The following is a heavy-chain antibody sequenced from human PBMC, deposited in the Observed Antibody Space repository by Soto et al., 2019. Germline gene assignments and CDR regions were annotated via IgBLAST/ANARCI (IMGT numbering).Heavy chain of an antibody. D-gene: IGHD5-18*01. J-gene: IGHJ6*02. V-gene: IGHV4-34*01. CDR2: INHSGST. Sequence: SDTLSLTCAVYGGPFSGYYWSWIRQPPGKGLEWIGEINHSGSTNYNPSLKSRVTISVDTSKNQFSLKLSSVTAADTAVYYCARRIQLWRNYYYYYGMDVWGQGTTVTVSS. CDR3: ARRIQLWRNYYYYYGMDV. CDR1: GGPFSGYY.